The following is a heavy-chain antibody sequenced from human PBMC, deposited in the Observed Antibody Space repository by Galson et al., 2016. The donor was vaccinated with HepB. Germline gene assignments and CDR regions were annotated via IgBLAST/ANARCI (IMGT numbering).Heavy chain of an antibody. Sequence: SVKVSCKASGGTFSYYAIIWVRQAPGQGLEWMGGIIPIFGTTLYAQKFQGRVTITADESTSTAYMELSSLRSEDTAVYFCARVGAVADDAFDVWGQGTVVTVSS. J-gene: IGHJ3*01. CDR2: IIPIFGTT. D-gene: IGHD6-19*01. CDR1: GGTFSYYA. CDR3: ARVGAVADDAFDV. V-gene: IGHV1-69*13.